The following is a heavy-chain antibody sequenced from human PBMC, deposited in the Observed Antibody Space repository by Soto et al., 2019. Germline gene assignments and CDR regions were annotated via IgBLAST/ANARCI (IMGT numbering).Heavy chain of an antibody. CDR3: ARYSYGPTTYFDY. Sequence: SETLSLTCTISGGSISGYYWTWIRQSPGKGLEYIGYVYNGNTNYNPSLNSRVTISVDTSKNQFSLKLSSVTAADTAVYYCARYSYGPTTYFDYWGQGTLVTVSS. D-gene: IGHD5-18*01. CDR2: VYNGNT. J-gene: IGHJ4*02. CDR1: GGSISGYY. V-gene: IGHV4-59*08.